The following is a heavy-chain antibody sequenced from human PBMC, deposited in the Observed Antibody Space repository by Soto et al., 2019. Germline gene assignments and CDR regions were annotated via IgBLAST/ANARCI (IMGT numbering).Heavy chain of an antibody. D-gene: IGHD2-2*01. J-gene: IGHJ4*02. V-gene: IGHV3-23*01. Sequence: EVQLLESGGGLVQPGGSLRLSCAASGFTFISYAMSWVRQVPGKGLEWVSAISGTGANTYYADSVKGRFTISRDNSKNTLYLQMNSLRADDAAVYYCATLRFCTSSSCYGREGGYWGQGTLVTVSS. CDR2: ISGTGANT. CDR1: GFTFISYA. CDR3: ATLRFCTSSSCYGREGGY.